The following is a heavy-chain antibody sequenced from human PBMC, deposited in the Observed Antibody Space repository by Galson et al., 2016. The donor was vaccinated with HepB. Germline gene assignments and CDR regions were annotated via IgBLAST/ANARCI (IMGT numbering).Heavy chain of an antibody. V-gene: IGHV4-4*02. Sequence: SETLSLTCAVSGGSISSPNWWTWVRQPPGKGLEWIGEISHSGSTNYNPSLKSRVNISLDKSENQLSLKLRSLTAADTALYYCARGGMYSSSWSRGWFDLWGQGTLVTVSS. CDR3: ARGGMYSSSWSRGWFDL. D-gene: IGHD6-13*01. CDR1: GGSISSPNW. CDR2: ISHSGST. J-gene: IGHJ5*02.